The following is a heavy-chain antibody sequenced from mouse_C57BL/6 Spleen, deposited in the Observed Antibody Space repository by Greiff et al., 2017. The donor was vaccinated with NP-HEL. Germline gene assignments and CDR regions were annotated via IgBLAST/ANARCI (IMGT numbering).Heavy chain of an antibody. CDR1: GYTFTSYT. V-gene: IGHV1-4*01. D-gene: IGHD2-4*01. CDR2: INPSSGYT. CDR3: ARWRGYDYDFDY. Sequence: VHLVESGAELARPGASVKMSCKASGYTFTSYTMHWVKQRPGQGLEWIGYINPSSGYTKYNQKFKDKATLTADKSSSTAYMQLSSLTSEDSAVYYCARWRGYDYDFDYWGQGTTLTVSS. J-gene: IGHJ2*01.